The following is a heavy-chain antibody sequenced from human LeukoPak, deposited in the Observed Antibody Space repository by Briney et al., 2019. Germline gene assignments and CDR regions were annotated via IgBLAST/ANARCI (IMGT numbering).Heavy chain of an antibody. V-gene: IGHV4-34*01. J-gene: IGHJ4*02. D-gene: IGHD2-8*01. CDR2: INHSGST. CDR3: AGKSYGGGDY. CDR1: GGSFSGYY. Sequence: SETLSLTCAVYGGSFSGYYWSWIRQPPGKGLEWIGEINHSGSTNYNPSLKSRVTISVDTSKNQFSLKLSSVTAADTAVYYCAGKSYGGGDYWGQGTLVTVSS.